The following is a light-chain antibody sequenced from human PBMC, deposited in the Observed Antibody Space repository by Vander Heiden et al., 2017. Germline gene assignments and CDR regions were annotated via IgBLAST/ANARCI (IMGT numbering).Light chain of an antibody. V-gene: IGLV2-23*02. CDR1: SSDVGSYNL. J-gene: IGLJ1*01. Sequence: QSALSQPAPVSGSPGQSITISCTGTSSDVGSYNLVSWYQQNPGKAPKLMIYEVSKRPSGVSNRFSGSKSGNTASLTISGLQAEDEADYYCCSYAGSSTYVFGTGTKVTVL. CDR2: EVS. CDR3: CSYAGSSTYV.